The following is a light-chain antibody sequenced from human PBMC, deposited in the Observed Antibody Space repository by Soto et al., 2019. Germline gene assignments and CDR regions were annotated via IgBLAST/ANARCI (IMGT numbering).Light chain of an antibody. CDR3: QQYGRYFFT. CDR1: QSICSW. CDR2: RAF. J-gene: IGKJ3*01. V-gene: IGKV1-5*03. Sequence: DIPMTQSPSTLSASVGDRVNITYRASQSICSWLALYQQKPGKAPKLLIYRAFDLQSGVPSRFSGSVSGIDFTLSICSLHNDDISTYHCQQYGRYFFTFGHGNNVHVK.